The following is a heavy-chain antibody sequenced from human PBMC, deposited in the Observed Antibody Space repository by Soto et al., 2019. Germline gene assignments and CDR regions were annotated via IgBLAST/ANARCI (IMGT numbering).Heavy chain of an antibody. CDR3: AKGPLIVVVPFAS. CDR1: GFTFSTYA. V-gene: IGHV3-23*01. J-gene: IGHJ4*02. CDR2: ITSLSSP. Sequence: EVQLLESGGGLVQPGGSLKLSCTASGFTFSTYAMSWVRQAPGQGLEWVSTITSLSSPYYADSVKGRFTISRDNSNNTLYRQMISLRDEDTAVYYCAKGPLIVVVPFASWGQGTLVTVSS. D-gene: IGHD2-15*01.